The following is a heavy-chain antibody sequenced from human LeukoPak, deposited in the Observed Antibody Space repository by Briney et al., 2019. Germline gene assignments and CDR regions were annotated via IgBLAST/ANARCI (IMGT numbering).Heavy chain of an antibody. CDR3: VVAGIRGTPLFDY. J-gene: IGHJ4*02. CDR1: GFTFSSYA. D-gene: IGHD6-19*01. V-gene: IGHV3-23*01. CDR2: ISGSGGST. Sequence: PGGSLRLSCAASGFTFSSYAMSWVRQAPGKGLEWVSAISGSGGSTYYADSVKGRFTISRDNSKNTLYLQMNSLRAEDTAVYYCVVAGIRGTPLFDYWGQGTLVTVSS.